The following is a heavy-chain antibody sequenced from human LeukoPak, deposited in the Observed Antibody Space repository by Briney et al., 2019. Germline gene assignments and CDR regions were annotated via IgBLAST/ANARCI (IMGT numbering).Heavy chain of an antibody. CDR3: AKDHARGGTTDFDY. CDR1: GFTVSSNY. V-gene: IGHV3-23*01. J-gene: IGHJ4*02. D-gene: IGHD1-7*01. CDR2: ISGSADST. Sequence: GGSLRLSCAASGFTVSSNYMSWVRQAPGKGLEWVSAISGSADSTYYADSVKGQFAISRDNSKNTLYLQMNSLRAEDTAVYFCAKDHARGGTTDFDYWGQGTLVTVSS.